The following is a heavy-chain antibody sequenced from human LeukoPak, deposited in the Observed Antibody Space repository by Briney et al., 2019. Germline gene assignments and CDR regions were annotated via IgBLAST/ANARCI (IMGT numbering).Heavy chain of an antibody. CDR3: ARERYAASYNWFDP. V-gene: IGHV4-30-4*08. Sequence: SQTLSLTCTVSGGSISSGAYYWSWIRQPPGKGLEWIGYIYYSGSTYYNPSLRSRVTISVDTSKNQFSLKLSSVTAADTAVYYCARERYAASYNWFDPWGQGTLVTVSS. CDR1: GGSISSGAYY. J-gene: IGHJ5*02. D-gene: IGHD6-25*01. CDR2: IYYSGST.